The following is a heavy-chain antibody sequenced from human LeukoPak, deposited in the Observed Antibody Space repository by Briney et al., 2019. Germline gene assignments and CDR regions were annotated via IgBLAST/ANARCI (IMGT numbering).Heavy chain of an antibody. CDR2: ISGSGGST. CDR1: GFTFSSYA. Sequence: GSLRLSCAASGFTFSSYAMSWVRQAPGKGLEWISAISGSGGSTYYADSVKGPFTTSRDNSKNTLYLQTNSLRAEDTAVYYCAKGLTTVTPGYYYGMDVWGQGTTVTVSS. D-gene: IGHD4-17*01. J-gene: IGHJ6*02. CDR3: AKGLTTVTPGYYYGMDV. V-gene: IGHV3-23*01.